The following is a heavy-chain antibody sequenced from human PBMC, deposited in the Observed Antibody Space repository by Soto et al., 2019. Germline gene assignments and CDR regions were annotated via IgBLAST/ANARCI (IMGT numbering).Heavy chain of an antibody. CDR1: GFSLTTSGVG. CDR3: SRDYYCRGYGMDV. Sequence: QITLKESGPTLVKPTQTLTLTCTFSGFSLTTSGVGVGWIRQPPGKALEWLALIYWDDDTRYSPSLKSRLTIPKETCKNPAVPNITNLGRVDTATYSCSRDYYCRGYGMDVWGQGTTVTVSS. J-gene: IGHJ6*02. V-gene: IGHV2-5*02. CDR2: IYWDDDT. D-gene: IGHD3-10*02.